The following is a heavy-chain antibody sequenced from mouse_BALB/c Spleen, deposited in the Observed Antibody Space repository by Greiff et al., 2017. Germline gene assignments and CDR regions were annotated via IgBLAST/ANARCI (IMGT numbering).Heavy chain of an antibody. CDR3: ARQRGLYYLDY. J-gene: IGHJ2*01. CDR1: GFAFSSYD. CDR2: ISSGGGST. V-gene: IGHV5-12-1*01. Sequence: EVQLVESGGGLVKPGGSLKLSCAASGFAFSSYDMSWVRQTPEKRLEWVAYISSGGGSTYYPDTVKGRFTISRDNAKNTLYLQMSSLKSEDTAMYYCARQRGLYYLDYWGQGTTLTVSS.